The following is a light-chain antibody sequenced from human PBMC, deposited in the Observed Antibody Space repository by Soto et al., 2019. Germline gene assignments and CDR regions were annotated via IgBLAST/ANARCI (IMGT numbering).Light chain of an antibody. CDR2: EVS. J-gene: IGLJ1*01. CDR1: SSDIGGYNY. Sequence: QSVLTQPASVSGSPGQLITISCTGTSSDIGGYNYVSWYQQHPGKAPKLMLYEVSNRPSGVSNRFSGSKSGNTASLTITGLQAEDEADYYCNSYTSSSTLYVFGTGTKVTVL. V-gene: IGLV2-14*01. CDR3: NSYTSSSTLYV.